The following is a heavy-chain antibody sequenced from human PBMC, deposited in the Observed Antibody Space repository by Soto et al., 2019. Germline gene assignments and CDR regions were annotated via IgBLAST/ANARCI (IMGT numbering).Heavy chain of an antibody. J-gene: IGHJ4*02. V-gene: IGHV6-1*01. CDR2: THYRSKWYN. Sequence: SQTLSLTCAISVYSVSSNSATWNWIIQSPSRGLEWLGRTHYRSKWYNDYEVSVKGRITINPDTSKNKFSLQLNSVTPEDTAVYYCARDGRGRYDFECWGQGTPVSVS. CDR1: VYSVSSNSAT. CDR3: ARDGRGRYDFEC. D-gene: IGHD6-19*01.